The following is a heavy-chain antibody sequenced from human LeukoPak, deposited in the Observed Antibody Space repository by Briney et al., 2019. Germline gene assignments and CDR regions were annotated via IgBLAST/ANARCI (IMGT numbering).Heavy chain of an antibody. Sequence: ASVKVSCKASGYTFTGYYMHWVRLAPGQGLEYMGWINPTSGGTRYAQTFQGRLTLTRDTSISTAYMGLSSLRSDDTAVYYCARDMPIAMTGPTKNWFEPWGQGTLVIVSS. J-gene: IGHJ5*02. CDR3: ARDMPIAMTGPTKNWFEP. D-gene: IGHD6-19*01. V-gene: IGHV1-2*02. CDR1: GYTFTGYY. CDR2: INPTSGGT.